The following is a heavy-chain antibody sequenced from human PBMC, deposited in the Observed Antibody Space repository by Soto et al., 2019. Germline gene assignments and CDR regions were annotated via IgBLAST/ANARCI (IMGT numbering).Heavy chain of an antibody. J-gene: IGHJ6*02. V-gene: IGHV3-33*01. CDR2: IWYDGSKK. Sequence: GESLKISCAASGFTFSSYGMHWVRQAPGKGLEWVAVIWYDGSKKYYADSVKGRFTISRDNSKNTLYLQMNSLRAEDTAVYSCAREYCTSTSCYDLNSYYYGMDVWGQGTTVTVSS. D-gene: IGHD2-2*01. CDR1: GFTFSSYG. CDR3: AREYCTSTSCYDLNSYYYGMDV.